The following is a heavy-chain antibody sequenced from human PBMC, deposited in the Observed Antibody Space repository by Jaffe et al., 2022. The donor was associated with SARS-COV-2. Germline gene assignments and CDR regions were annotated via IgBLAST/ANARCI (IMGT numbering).Heavy chain of an antibody. V-gene: IGHV4-39*01. CDR1: GGSISSSSYY. Sequence: QLQLQESGPGLVKPSETLSLTCTVSGGSISSSSYYWGWIRQPPGKGLEWIGSIYYSGSTYYNPSLKSRVTISVDTSKNQFSLKLSSVTAADTAVYYCASQLIRDRRFDIWGQGTMVTVSS. J-gene: IGHJ3*02. D-gene: IGHD3-3*02. CDR3: ASQLIRDRRFDI. CDR2: IYYSGST.